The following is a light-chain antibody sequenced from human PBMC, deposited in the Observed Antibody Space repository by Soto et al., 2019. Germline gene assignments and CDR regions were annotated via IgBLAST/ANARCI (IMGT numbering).Light chain of an antibody. CDR3: QQSYSTPLT. J-gene: IGKJ4*01. V-gene: IGKV1-39*01. CDR1: QSITNY. CDR2: AAS. Sequence: DIQMTQSPSALSASVGDRVTITCRARQSITNYLNWYQHKPEQAPNLLIYAASTSQSGVPSRFSGSGSGTDFTLTISSLQPEDFATYYCQQSYSTPLTFGGGTKVDIK.